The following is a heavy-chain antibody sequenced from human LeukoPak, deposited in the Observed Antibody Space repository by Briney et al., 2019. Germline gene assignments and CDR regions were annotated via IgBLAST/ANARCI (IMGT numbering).Heavy chain of an antibody. J-gene: IGHJ3*02. CDR2: INSDGSST. Sequence: GGSLRLSCAASGFTFGGYGMNWVRQAPGKGLEWVSPINSDGSSTSYADSVKGRFTISRDNAKNTLSLQMNSLRAEDTAVYYCARVGGSNAFDIWGQGTMVIVSS. CDR1: GFTFGGYG. V-gene: IGHV3-74*01. CDR3: ARVGGSNAFDI. D-gene: IGHD1-26*01.